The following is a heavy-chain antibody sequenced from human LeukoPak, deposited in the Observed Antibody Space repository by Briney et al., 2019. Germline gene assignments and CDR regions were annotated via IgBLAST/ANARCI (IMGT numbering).Heavy chain of an antibody. J-gene: IGHJ3*01. D-gene: IGHD6-6*01. CDR3: ARVSSRAFDV. CDR1: GDSVSSYDAT. V-gene: IGHV6-1*01. Sequence: SQLLSLTCAISGDSVSSYDATWNWIRQSPSRGLEWLGRTYYRSKWGNDYAVSVKSRITINPDTSKNQFSLHLNSVTPEDTAVYYCARVSSRAFDVWGQGTVVTVSP. CDR2: TYYRSKWGN.